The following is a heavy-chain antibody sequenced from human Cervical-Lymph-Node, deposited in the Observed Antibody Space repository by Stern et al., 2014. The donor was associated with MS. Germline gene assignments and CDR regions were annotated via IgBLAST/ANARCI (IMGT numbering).Heavy chain of an antibody. CDR2: INPKTGGA. Sequence: VQLVESGAEMKRPGTSMKVSCKASGYTFTDYYMHWVRQAPGQGLQWMGRINPKTGGANYTEAFQGRVTMARDTSISTGYMVLSSLRSDDTAVYYCAREIHPAITFDIWGQGTMVTVSS. J-gene: IGHJ3*02. CDR1: GYTFTDYY. V-gene: IGHV1-2*06. CDR3: AREIHPAITFDI. D-gene: IGHD2-21*01.